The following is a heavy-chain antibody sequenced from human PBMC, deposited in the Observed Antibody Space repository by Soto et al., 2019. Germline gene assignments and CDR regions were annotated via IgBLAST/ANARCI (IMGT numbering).Heavy chain of an antibody. CDR3: ARDRLRYNWNDFPYYYYGMDG. D-gene: IGHD1-1*01. V-gene: IGHV3-30-3*01. CDR2: ISYDGSNK. J-gene: IGHJ6*02. CDR1: GFTFSSYV. Sequence: QVQLVESRGGVVQPGRSLRLSCAASGFTFSSYVMHWVRQAPGKGLEWVAVISYDGSNKYYADSVKGRFTISRDNSKNTLYLQMNSLRAEDTAVYYCARDRLRYNWNDFPYYYYGMDGWGQGTTVTVSS.